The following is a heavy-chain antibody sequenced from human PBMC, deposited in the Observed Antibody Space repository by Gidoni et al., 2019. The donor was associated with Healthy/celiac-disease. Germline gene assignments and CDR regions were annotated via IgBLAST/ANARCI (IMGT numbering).Heavy chain of an antibody. CDR1: GFTFSSYG. Sequence: QLVESGGGVVQPGRSLRLSCAASGFTFSSYGMHWVRQAPGKGLEWVAVISYDGSNKYYADSVKGRFTISRDNSKNTLYLQMNSLRAEDTAVYYCANIVVVIADYAFDIWGQGTMVTVSS. J-gene: IGHJ3*02. CDR3: ANIVVVIADYAFDI. CDR2: ISYDGSNK. V-gene: IGHV3-30*18. D-gene: IGHD2-21*01.